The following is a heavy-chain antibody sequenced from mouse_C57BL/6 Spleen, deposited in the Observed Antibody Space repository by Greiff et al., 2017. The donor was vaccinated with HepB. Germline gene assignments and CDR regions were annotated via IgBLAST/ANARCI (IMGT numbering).Heavy chain of an antibody. D-gene: IGHD1-1*01. Sequence: LVESGPELVKPGASVKISCKASGYSFTDYNMNWVKQSNGKSLEWIGVINPNYGTTSYNQKFKGKATLTVDQSSSTAYMQLNSLTSEDSAVYYCARRPSSPTVVEYFDYWGQGTTLTVSS. CDR1: GYSFTDYN. CDR3: ARRPSSPTVVEYFDY. J-gene: IGHJ2*01. CDR2: INPNYGTT. V-gene: IGHV1-39*01.